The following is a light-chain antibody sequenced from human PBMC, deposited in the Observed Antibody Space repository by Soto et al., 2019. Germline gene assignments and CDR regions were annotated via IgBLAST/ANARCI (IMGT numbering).Light chain of an antibody. J-gene: IGKJ1*01. V-gene: IGKV3D-20*01. Sequence: EIVSTRSAATVSWYKADRVNXSCGASQSVRGNYLAWYHEMPGPAPRLLIFDASTRATGVPNRFSRSGSGTDFTLTINALEPEDSAVYYCHQSVSWPRTFGQVTK. CDR1: QSVRGNY. CDR2: DAS. CDR3: HQSVSWPRT.